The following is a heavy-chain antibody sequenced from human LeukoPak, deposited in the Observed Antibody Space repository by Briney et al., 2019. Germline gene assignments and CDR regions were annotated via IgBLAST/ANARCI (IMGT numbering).Heavy chain of an antibody. J-gene: IGHJ4*02. D-gene: IGHD1-26*01. CDR2: INTGNGDT. Sequence: ASVKVSCKASGYTFTSYAIHWVRQAPGQRLEWLGWINTGNGDTRYSQTFQGRVTITSYTSASTAYMELSSLRSEDTVVYYCARDLGSGSLHYWGQGTLVTVSS. CDR1: GYTFTSYA. CDR3: ARDLGSGSLHY. V-gene: IGHV1-3*04.